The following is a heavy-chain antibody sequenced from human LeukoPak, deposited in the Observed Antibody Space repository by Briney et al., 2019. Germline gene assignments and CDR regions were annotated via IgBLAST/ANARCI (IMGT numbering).Heavy chain of an antibody. V-gene: IGHV3-23*01. J-gene: IGHJ6*02. CDR1: GFTFSSYA. CDR3: AKRGDSSHHQLDYYYYGMDV. Sequence: PGGSLRLSCAASGFTFSSYAMSWVRQAPGKGLEWVSAISGSGGSTYYADSVKGRFTISRDNSKNTLYLQMNSLRAEDTAVYYCAKRGDSSHHQLDYYYYGMDVWGQGTTVTVSS. CDR2: ISGSGGST. D-gene: IGHD2-2*01.